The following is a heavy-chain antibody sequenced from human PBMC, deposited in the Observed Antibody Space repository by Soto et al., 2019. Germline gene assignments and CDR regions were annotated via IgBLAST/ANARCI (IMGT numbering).Heavy chain of an antibody. D-gene: IGHD3-3*01. Sequence: SVKVSCQASGGTFSSYAISWVRQAPGQGLEWLGGILPIFGTANYAQKFQGRVTITADKSTSTAYMELSSLRSEDTAVYYCARDRSDYYYGMDVWGQGTTVTVSS. CDR1: GGTFSSYA. CDR3: ARDRSDYYYGMDV. CDR2: ILPIFGTA. J-gene: IGHJ6*02. V-gene: IGHV1-69*06.